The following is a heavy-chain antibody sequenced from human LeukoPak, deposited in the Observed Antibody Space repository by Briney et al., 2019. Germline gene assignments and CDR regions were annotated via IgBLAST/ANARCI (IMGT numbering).Heavy chain of an antibody. Sequence: PGGSLRLSCPASGFTVSSNYMSWVRQAPGKGLEWVSVIYSGGSTYYADSVKGRFTISRDNSKNTLYLQMNSPRAEDTAVYYCARQAGYYYYGMDVWGKGTTVTVSS. V-gene: IGHV3-53*01. J-gene: IGHJ6*04. CDR2: IYSGGST. CDR3: ARQAGYYYYGMDV. CDR1: GFTVSSNY.